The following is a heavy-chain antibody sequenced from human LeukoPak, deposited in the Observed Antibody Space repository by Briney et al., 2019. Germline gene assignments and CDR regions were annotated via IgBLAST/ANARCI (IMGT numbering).Heavy chain of an antibody. Sequence: GGSLRLSCAASGFTFSGYAMSWVRQAPGKGLEWVSAISYSGASTYYADSVKGRFTISRDKSKNTLYLQMNTLRAEDTAVYYCAKKDSNGYYSPFDHWGQGTLVTVSS. CDR2: ISYSGAST. V-gene: IGHV3-23*01. CDR1: GFTFSGYA. CDR3: AKKDSNGYYSPFDH. D-gene: IGHD3-22*01. J-gene: IGHJ4*02.